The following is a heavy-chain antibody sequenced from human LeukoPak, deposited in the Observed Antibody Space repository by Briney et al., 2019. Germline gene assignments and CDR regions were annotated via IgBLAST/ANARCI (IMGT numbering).Heavy chain of an antibody. V-gene: IGHV4-4*08. CDR3: ARERDGSGTQRGLDY. Sequence: PSETLSLTCAVYGGSFSGYYWSWIRQPPGKGLEWIGRMYTSGSTNYNPSLKSRVTISVDTSKNQFSLRLSSVTATDTAVYYCARERDGSGTQRGLDYWGQGTLVTVSS. D-gene: IGHD3-10*01. CDR2: MYTSGST. CDR1: GGSFSGYY. J-gene: IGHJ4*02.